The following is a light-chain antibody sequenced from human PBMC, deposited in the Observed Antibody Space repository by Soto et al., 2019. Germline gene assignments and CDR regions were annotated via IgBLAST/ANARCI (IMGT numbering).Light chain of an antibody. Sequence: DLQMTQFPSTLSAYVGDRVTIACRASQSISDSLAWYQLKPGTAPKLLIYSASTLKSGVPSRFSGSGSGTEFTLTISSLQPDDSATYYCQQNNTYWTFGQGTKVAIK. V-gene: IGKV1-5*03. CDR2: SAS. J-gene: IGKJ1*01. CDR3: QQNNTYWT. CDR1: QSISDS.